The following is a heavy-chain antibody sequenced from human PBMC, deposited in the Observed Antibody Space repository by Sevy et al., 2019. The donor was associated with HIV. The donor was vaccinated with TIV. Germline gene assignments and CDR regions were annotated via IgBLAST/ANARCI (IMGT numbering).Heavy chain of an antibody. CDR2: INPKFGGT. D-gene: IGHD3-10*01. Sequence: ASVKVSCKTSGYTFTGYLINWVRQAPGQGLEWMGQINPKFGGTSFAQRFQGRVTMTTDTSINTAYMELRSLRSDDTAMYYCAIRGDHYWGQGTLVTVSS. V-gene: IGHV1-2*06. J-gene: IGHJ4*02. CDR3: AIRGDHY. CDR1: GYTFTGYL.